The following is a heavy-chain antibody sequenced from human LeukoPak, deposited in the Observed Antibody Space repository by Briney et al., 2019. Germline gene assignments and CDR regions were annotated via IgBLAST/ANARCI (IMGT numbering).Heavy chain of an antibody. D-gene: IGHD1-26*01. J-gene: IGHJ3*02. Sequence: PGGSLRLSCAASGFTFSSYAMSWVRQAPGKGLEWVSAISGSGGSTYYADSVKGRFTISRDNSKNTLYLQMNSLRAEDTAVYYCAKDCITIVGATDAFDIWGQGTMVTVSS. CDR3: AKDCITIVGATDAFDI. V-gene: IGHV3-23*01. CDR2: ISGSGGST. CDR1: GFTFSSYA.